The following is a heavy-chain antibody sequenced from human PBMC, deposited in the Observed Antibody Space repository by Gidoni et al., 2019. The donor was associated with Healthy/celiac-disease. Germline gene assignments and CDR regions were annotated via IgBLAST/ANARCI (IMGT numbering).Heavy chain of an antibody. Sequence: EVQLVESGGGLVKPGGSLRLSCAASGFTFSNDWMNWVRQAPGKGLEWVGRIKSKTDGGTTDYAAPVKGRFTISRDDSKNTLYLQMNSLKTEDTAVYYCTTDAERGYSYGSDAFDIWGQGTMVTVFS. D-gene: IGHD5-18*01. CDR3: TTDAERGYSYGSDAFDI. V-gene: IGHV3-15*07. J-gene: IGHJ3*02. CDR1: GFTFSNDW. CDR2: IKSKTDGGTT.